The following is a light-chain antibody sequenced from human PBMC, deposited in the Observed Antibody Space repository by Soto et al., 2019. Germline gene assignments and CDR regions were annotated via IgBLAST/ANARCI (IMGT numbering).Light chain of an antibody. J-gene: IGKJ4*01. CDR3: QQSHNAPLT. CDR1: ADIISY. V-gene: IGKV1-39*01. Sequence: DIRMTQSPSSLSASVGDRVTLTCRASADIISYLNWYQHKPGRAPTVLVYGATNLPSEVPSRFSGSGSGTEFTFTISSLQPEDFATYYCQQSHNAPLTFGGGTKVE. CDR2: GAT.